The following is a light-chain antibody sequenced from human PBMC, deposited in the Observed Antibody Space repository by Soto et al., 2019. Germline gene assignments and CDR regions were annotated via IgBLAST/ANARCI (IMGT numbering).Light chain of an antibody. J-gene: IGKJ2*01. Sequence: DIQMTQSPSTLSASVGDRVTITCRASQSITTWSAWYQQKPGKAPKLLIYKAINLQSGVPSRFSGSGSGTEFTLTISSLQPDDFGTYYCQRYNDYQYVFGQGTKLDMK. CDR1: QSITTW. CDR3: QRYNDYQYV. V-gene: IGKV1-5*03. CDR2: KAI.